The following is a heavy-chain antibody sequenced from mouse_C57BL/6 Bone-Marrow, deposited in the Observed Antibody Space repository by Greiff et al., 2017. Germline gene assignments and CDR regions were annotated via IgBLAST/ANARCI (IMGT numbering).Heavy chain of an antibody. J-gene: IGHJ3*01. CDR1: GFTFSSYG. V-gene: IGHV5-6*01. D-gene: IGHD2-4*01. Sequence: EVQGVESGGDLVKPGGSLKLSCAASGFTFSSYGMSWVRQTPDKRLEWVATISSGGSYTYYPDSVKGRFTISRDNAKNTLYLQMSSLKSEDTAMYYGARRGYDYDEAYWGQGTLVTVSA. CDR2: ISSGGSYT. CDR3: ARRGYDYDEAY.